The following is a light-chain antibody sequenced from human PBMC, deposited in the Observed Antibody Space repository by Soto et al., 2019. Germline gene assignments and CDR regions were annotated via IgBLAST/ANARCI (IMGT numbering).Light chain of an antibody. CDR1: QSVSSTY. V-gene: IGKV3-20*01. J-gene: IGKJ2*03. Sequence: EIVLTQSPGTLSLSPGERATLSCRASQSVSSTYLAWYQQKPGQAPRLLIYAASSRETGIPDTFSGSGSGTDFTLTISRLEPEDFAGYYCQQYDNSPYSFGQGTKLEIK. CDR2: AAS. CDR3: QQYDNSPYS.